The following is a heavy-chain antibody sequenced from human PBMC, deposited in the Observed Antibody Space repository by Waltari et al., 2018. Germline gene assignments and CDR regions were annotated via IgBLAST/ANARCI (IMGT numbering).Heavy chain of an antibody. CDR1: GYSISSAYY. Sequence: QVQLQESGPGLVKPSETLSLTCAVSGYSISSAYYWGWIRQSPGKGLEWIGSIYHTESTYYNPSLKSRVTISVDTSKKQFSLKLSSVTAADTAVYYCARDEITNWNFFDYWGQGLLVTVSS. CDR2: IYHTEST. CDR3: ARDEITNWNFFDY. V-gene: IGHV4-38-2*02. D-gene: IGHD1-1*01. J-gene: IGHJ4*02.